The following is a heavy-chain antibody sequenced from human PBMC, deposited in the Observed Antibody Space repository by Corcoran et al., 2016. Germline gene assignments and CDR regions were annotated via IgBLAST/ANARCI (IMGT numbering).Heavy chain of an antibody. D-gene: IGHD3-22*01. CDR3: ARERYDNTGYAY. V-gene: IGHV3-48*04. Sequence: EVQLEESGGGLVQPGGSLRLSCAASGFTLSTYSMSWIRQAPGKGLEWISYISSSSSTIYYADSVKCRFTISRDNAENSLYLQMKRLRAEYTAVYYGARERYDNTGYAYWGQGTLVTVSS. J-gene: IGHJ4*02. CDR2: ISSSSSTI. CDR1: GFTLSTYS.